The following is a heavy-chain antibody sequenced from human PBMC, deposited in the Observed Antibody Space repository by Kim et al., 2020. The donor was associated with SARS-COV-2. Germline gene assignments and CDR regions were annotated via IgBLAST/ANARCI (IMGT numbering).Heavy chain of an antibody. Sequence: GGSLRFSCAASGFTFSSYGMHWVRQAPGKGLEWVAVIWYDGSNKYYADSVKGRFTISRDNSKNTLYLQMNSLRAEDTAVYYCARGSWFGELEEGFDYWGQGTLVTVSS. V-gene: IGHV3-33*01. J-gene: IGHJ4*02. CDR2: IWYDGSNK. D-gene: IGHD3-10*01. CDR1: GFTFSSYG. CDR3: ARGSWFGELEEGFDY.